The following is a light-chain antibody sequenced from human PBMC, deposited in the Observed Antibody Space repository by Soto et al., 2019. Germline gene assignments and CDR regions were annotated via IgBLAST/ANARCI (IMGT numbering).Light chain of an antibody. Sequence: DIQMTQSPSSLSASVGDRVTITCRASQSISPYLNWYQHIPGKAPKLLISAASSLQSGVPSRFSGSGSGTAFTFTRSSLQPEDSATYYCQQSDSPPYTFGQGTKLEIK. CDR3: QQSDSPPYT. V-gene: IGKV1-39*01. J-gene: IGKJ2*01. CDR1: QSISPY. CDR2: AAS.